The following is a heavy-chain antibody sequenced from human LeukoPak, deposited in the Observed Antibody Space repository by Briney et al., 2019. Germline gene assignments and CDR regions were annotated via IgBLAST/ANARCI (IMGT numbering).Heavy chain of an antibody. V-gene: IGHV1-2*06. CDR2: INPNSGGT. CDR3: AGGDSGSYGY. J-gene: IGHJ4*02. CDR1: GYTFTGYY. Sequence: ASVKVSCKASGYTFTGYYMHWVRQAPGQGLEWMGRINPNSGGTNYAQKFQGRVTMTRDTSISTAYMELSRLRSDDPALDYCAGGDSGSYGYGGQGTLVTVSS. D-gene: IGHD1-26*01.